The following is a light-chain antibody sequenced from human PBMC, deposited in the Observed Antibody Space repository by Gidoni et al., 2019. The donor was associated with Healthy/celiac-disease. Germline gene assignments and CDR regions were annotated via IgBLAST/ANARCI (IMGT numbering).Light chain of an antibody. CDR2: GAS. CDR3: QQYNNWPRT. CDR1: QSVSSN. J-gene: IGKJ1*01. V-gene: IGKV3-15*01. Sequence: EIVMTQSPATLSVSTGERATLSCRASQSVSSNLAWYQQKPGQAPRLLIYGASTRATGIPARFSGSGSGTEFTLTISSLQSEDFAVYYCQQYNNWPRTFXQXTKVEIK.